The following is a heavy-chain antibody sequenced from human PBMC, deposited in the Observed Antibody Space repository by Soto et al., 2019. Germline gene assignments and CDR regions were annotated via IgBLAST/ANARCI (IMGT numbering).Heavy chain of an antibody. V-gene: IGHV1-69*13. J-gene: IGHJ4*02. Sequence: SVKVSCKASGGTVSSYAISWVRQAPGQGLEWMGGIIPIFGTANYAQKFQGRVTITADESTSTAYMELSSLRSEDTAVYYCAREDSSGYSLAYWGQGTLVTVSS. D-gene: IGHD3-22*01. CDR1: GGTVSSYA. CDR3: AREDSSGYSLAY. CDR2: IIPIFGTA.